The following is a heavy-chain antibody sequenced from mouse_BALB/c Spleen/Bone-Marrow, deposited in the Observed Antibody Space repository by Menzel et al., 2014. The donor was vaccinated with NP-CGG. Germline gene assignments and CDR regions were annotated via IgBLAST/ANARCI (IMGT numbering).Heavy chain of an antibody. V-gene: IGHV1-69*02. J-gene: IGHJ4*01. Sequence: QVQLQQPGAELVRPGASVKVSCKASGYTFINYWINWVRQRPGQGLEWIGNIYPSDSYTNYNQKLKDKATLTVDKSSSTAYMQLSSPTSEDSAVYYCTRMYYNYYAMDYWGQGTSVTVSS. CDR1: GYTFINYW. CDR2: IYPSDSYT. D-gene: IGHD1-3*01. CDR3: TRMYYNYYAMDY.